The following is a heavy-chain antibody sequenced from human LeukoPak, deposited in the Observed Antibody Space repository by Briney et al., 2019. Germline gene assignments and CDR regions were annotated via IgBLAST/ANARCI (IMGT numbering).Heavy chain of an antibody. CDR1: GFSFSSYA. CDR3: AKRNTMVRGGPCFDY. D-gene: IGHD3-10*01. V-gene: IGHV3-23*01. CDR2: IFGNGDTT. J-gene: IGHJ4*02. Sequence: GGSPRLSCAASGFSFSSYAMNWVRQAPGKGLEWVSIIFGNGDTTYYADSVKGRFTVSRDNSKDTLYLQMNDLRPDDTAIYYCAKRNTMVRGGPCFDYWGQGLLVTVSS.